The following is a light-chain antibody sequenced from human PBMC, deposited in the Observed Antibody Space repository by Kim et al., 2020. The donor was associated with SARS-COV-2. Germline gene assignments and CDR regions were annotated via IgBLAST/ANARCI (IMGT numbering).Light chain of an antibody. J-gene: IGKJ4*01. V-gene: IGKV2-28*01. CDR2: LGS. CDR1: QSLLNGNRYNS. CDR3: MQTLQTPLT. Sequence: DIVMTQSPLSLPVTPGEPASVSCRSSQSLLNGNRYNSLDWYLQKPGQSPQLLIYLGSNRASGVPDRFSGSGSGTEFTLKISRVEAEDVGIYYCMQTLQTPLTFGGGTKGDIK.